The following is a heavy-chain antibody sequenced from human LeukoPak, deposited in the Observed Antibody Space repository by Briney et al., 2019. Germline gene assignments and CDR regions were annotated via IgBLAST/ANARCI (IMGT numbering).Heavy chain of an antibody. J-gene: IGHJ6*02. CDR2: FDPEDGET. Sequence: ASVKVSCKVSGYTLTELSVHWVRQAPGKGLEWMGGFDPEDGETLYAQNFQGRVTMTEDTSTDTAYMELSSLRSDDTAMYYCATDQRGAGLGFRYGSGSFNGLDVWGQGTTVTVSS. CDR3: ATDQRGAGLGFRYGSGSFNGLDV. CDR1: GYTLTELS. V-gene: IGHV1-24*01. D-gene: IGHD3-10*01.